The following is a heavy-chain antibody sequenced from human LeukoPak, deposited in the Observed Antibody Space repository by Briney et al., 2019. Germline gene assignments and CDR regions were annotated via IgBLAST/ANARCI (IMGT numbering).Heavy chain of an antibody. D-gene: IGHD6-19*01. CDR2: IIPIFGTA. CDR3: ARDMYNSGWCSDY. Sequence: VASVKVSCKASGGTFSSYAISWVRQAPGQGLEWMGGIIPIFGTANNAQKFQGRVTITADESTSTAYMELRSLRSDDTAVYYCARDMYNSGWCSDYWGQGTLVTVSS. J-gene: IGHJ4*02. CDR1: GGTFSSYA. V-gene: IGHV1-69*01.